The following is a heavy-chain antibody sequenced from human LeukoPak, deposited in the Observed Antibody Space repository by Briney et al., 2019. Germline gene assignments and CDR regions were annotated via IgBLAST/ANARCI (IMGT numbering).Heavy chain of an antibody. Sequence: SETLSLTCAVSGASFSGYYWSWIRQPPGKGLEWIGEINHSGTTNYNSSLKSRVSISVDRSKKQFSLRLNSVTAADTAVYYCATDRYYGSGSYYKFDFWGQGILVTVS. D-gene: IGHD3-10*01. J-gene: IGHJ4*02. V-gene: IGHV4-34*01. CDR3: ATDRYYGSGSYYKFDF. CDR2: INHSGTT. CDR1: GASFSGYY.